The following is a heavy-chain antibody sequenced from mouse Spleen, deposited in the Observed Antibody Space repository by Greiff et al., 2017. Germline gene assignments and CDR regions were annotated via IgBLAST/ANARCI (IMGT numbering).Heavy chain of an antibody. J-gene: IGHJ4*01. Sequence: DVMLVESGGGLVKPGGSLKLSCAASGFTFSDYYMYWVRQTPEKRLEWVATISDGGSYTYYPDSVKGRFTISRDNAKNNLYLQMSSLKSEDTAMYYCAREGGYYGNSYAMDYWGQGTSVTVSS. CDR2: ISDGGSYT. CDR3: AREGGYYGNSYAMDY. V-gene: IGHV5-4*02. CDR1: GFTFSDYY. D-gene: IGHD2-1*01.